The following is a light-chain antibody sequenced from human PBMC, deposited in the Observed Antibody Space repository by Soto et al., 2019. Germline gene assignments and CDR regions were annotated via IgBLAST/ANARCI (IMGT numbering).Light chain of an antibody. J-gene: IGKJ1*01. CDR1: QSISSY. CDR2: DAS. Sequence: DIQMTQSPSPLSASVGDRVYITCRTSQSISSYLNWYQEKPGKAPKLLIYDASSLESGVPSRFSGSGSGTDFTLTISSLQAEDVAVYYCQQYYSTPRTFGQGTKVEIK. CDR3: QQYYSTPRT. V-gene: IGKV1-39*01.